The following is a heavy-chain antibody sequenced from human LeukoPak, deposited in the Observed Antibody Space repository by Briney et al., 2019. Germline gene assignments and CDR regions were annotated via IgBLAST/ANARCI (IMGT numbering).Heavy chain of an antibody. V-gene: IGHV1-2*07. J-gene: IGHJ5*02. CDR1: GYTFNDNY. Sequence: ASVKVSCKASGYTFNDNYIHWVRQAPGQGLEWMGSLNPINGDTKYAHPFNGRVTMTMDTSISTVYMELKTLTSDDTAVYYCARHDGYGSGRWDWFDPWGQGTLVTVSS. CDR2: LNPINGDT. CDR3: ARHDGYGSGRWDWFDP. D-gene: IGHD3-10*01.